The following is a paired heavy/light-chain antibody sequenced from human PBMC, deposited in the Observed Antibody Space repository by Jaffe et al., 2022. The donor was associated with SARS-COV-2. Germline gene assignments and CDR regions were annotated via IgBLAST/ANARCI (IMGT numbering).Heavy chain of an antibody. D-gene: IGHD5-18*01. CDR1: GFSLTTSGMC. Sequence: QVTLRESGPALVKPTQTLTLTCTFSGFSLTTSGMCVTWVRQPPGKALEWLALVAWDDDKYYSTSLKTRLTISRDTSKNQVVLTLTNMDPMDTATYYCARAGRDGYSLHFDSWGQGTLVTVSS. J-gene: IGHJ4*02. V-gene: IGHV2-70*20. CDR3: ARAGRDGYSLHFDS. CDR2: VAWDDDK.
Light chain of an antibody. Sequence: SFDLTQPPSVSVSPGQTASITCSGDKLGERYACWYQQRPGQPPMLVIYQDTRRPSGIPERFSGSSSGNTATLTISGTQVMDEADYYCQAWDGFTALFGGGTKLTVL. CDR2: QDT. CDR1: KLGERY. V-gene: IGLV3-1*01. CDR3: QAWDGFTAL. J-gene: IGLJ2*01.